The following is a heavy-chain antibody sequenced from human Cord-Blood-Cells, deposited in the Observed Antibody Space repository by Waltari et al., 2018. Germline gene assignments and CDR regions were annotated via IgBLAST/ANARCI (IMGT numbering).Heavy chain of an antibody. CDR3: ARDRSSSYYMDV. V-gene: IGHV1-69*01. J-gene: IGHJ6*03. CDR1: GGTFSSSA. CDR2: ITPIFGTA. D-gene: IGHD6-13*01. Sequence: QVQLVQSGAEVKKPGSSVKVSCKASGGTFSSSAVSWVRKAPGQGLEWRGAITPIFGTANYAQKFQGRVTITADESTSTAYMELSSLRSEDTAVYYCARDRSSSYYMDVWGKGTTVTVSS.